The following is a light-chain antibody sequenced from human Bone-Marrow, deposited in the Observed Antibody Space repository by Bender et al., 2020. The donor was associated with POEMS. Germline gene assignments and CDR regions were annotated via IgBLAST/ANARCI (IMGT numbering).Light chain of an antibody. CDR2: KDT. V-gene: IGLV3-25*03. CDR1: ALPKQY. CDR3: QSADTNGNYRV. Sequence: SYELTQPPSVSVSPGHTARITCSGDALPKQYAYWYQQKSGQAPVLVIYKDTERPSGVPERFSGSSSGTTVTLTLSGVQAEDEADYYCQSADTNGNYRVFGGGTKLTVL. J-gene: IGLJ3*02.